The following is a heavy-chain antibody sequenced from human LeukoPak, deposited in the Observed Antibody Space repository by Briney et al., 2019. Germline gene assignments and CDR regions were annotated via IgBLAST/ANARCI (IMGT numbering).Heavy chain of an antibody. CDR2: FDPEDAET. D-gene: IGHD3-10*01. J-gene: IGHJ4*02. CDR1: GYTLTELS. CDR3: ATENASGSYFDY. Sequence: ASVKVSCKVSGYTLTELSMHWVRQAPGKGLEWMGGFDPEDAETIYAQKFQGGVTMTEDTSTDTAYMELSSLRSEDTAVYYCATENASGSYFDYWGQGTLVTVSS. V-gene: IGHV1-24*01.